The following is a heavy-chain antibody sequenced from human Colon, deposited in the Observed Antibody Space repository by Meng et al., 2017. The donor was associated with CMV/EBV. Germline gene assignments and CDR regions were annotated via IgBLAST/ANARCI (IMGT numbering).Heavy chain of an antibody. J-gene: IGHJ4*02. CDR3: ARHSSGWSYLDY. Sequence: CKTSGYTFVNYNINWVRQATGQGLEWMGRVNPKSGDTDYAQKCQGRITVTKDTSTNIVYMDLTSLTTDDTAVYYCARHSSGWSYLDYWGQGALVTVSS. CDR2: VNPKSGDT. V-gene: IGHV1-8*03. CDR1: GYTFVNYN. D-gene: IGHD6-19*01.